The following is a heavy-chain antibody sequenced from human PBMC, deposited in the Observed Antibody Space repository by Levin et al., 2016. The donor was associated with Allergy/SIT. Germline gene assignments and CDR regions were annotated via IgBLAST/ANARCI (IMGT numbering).Heavy chain of an antibody. D-gene: IGHD2-8*01. Sequence: VRQMPGKGLEWMGIINPGDSDTRYSPSFQGQVTISTDKSISTAYLQWSSLKASDTAMYYCARRPAVLRNWYFDLWGRGTLVTVSS. CDR3: ARRPAVLRNWYFDL. V-gene: IGHV5-51*01. J-gene: IGHJ2*01. CDR2: INPGDSDT.